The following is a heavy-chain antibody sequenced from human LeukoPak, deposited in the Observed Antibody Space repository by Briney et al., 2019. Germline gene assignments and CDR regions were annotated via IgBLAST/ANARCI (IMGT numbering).Heavy chain of an antibody. D-gene: IGHD6-19*01. CDR3: ARDQKERYSSGWYYFDY. Sequence: GGSLRLSCAASGFTVSSNYMSWVRQAPGKGLEWVSVIYSGGSTYYADSVKGRFTISRDNSKNTLYLQMNSLRAEDTAVYYCARDQKERYSSGWYYFDYWGQGTLVTVSS. CDR2: IYSGGST. J-gene: IGHJ4*02. V-gene: IGHV3-53*01. CDR1: GFTVSSNY.